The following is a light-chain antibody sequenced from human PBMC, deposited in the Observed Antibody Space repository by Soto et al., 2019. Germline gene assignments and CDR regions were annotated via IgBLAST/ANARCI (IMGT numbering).Light chain of an antibody. Sequence: QSALTQPRSVSGSPGQSVTISCTGASSDVGGYKYVSWYQQHPGKAPKLMIYDVSKRPSGVPDRFSGSKSGNTASLTISGLQAEDEADYYCCSYAGGSKVFGGGTKVTVL. CDR3: CSYAGGSKV. V-gene: IGLV2-11*01. CDR1: SSDVGGYKY. CDR2: DVS. J-gene: IGLJ2*01.